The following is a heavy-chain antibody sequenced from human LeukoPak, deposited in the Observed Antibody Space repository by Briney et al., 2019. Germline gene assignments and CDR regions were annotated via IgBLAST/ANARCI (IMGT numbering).Heavy chain of an antibody. CDR1: GGSISSYY. V-gene: IGHV4-59*01. CDR2: IYYSGST. D-gene: IGHD6-13*01. J-gene: IGHJ4*02. CDR3: ARAQYSSSWDY. Sequence: SETLSLTCTVSGGSISSYYRSWIRQPPGKGLEWIGYIYYSGSTNYNPSLKSRVTISVDTSKNQFSLKLSSVTAADTAVYYCARAQYSSSWDYWGQGTLVTVSS.